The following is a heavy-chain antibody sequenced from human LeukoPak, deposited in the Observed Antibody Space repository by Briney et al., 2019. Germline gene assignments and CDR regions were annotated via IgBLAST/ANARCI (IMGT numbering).Heavy chain of an antibody. CDR1: GFTFSTYW. CDR3: ARESTVGPIQTDALDI. CDR2: INNEETAA. J-gene: IGHJ3*02. Sequence: GGSLRLSCAASGFTFSTYWMHWVRQAPGKGLVWVSRINNEETAANYADSVQGRFTISRDNANNMLYLQMDSLRAEDTAVYYCARESTVGPIQTDALDIWGQGPMVTVSS. V-gene: IGHV3-74*01. D-gene: IGHD1-26*01.